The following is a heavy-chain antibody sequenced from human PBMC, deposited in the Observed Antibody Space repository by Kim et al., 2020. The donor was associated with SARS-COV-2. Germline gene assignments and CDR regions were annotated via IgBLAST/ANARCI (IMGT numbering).Heavy chain of an antibody. Sequence: GGSLRLTCAASGFTFSRFAMSWVRQAPGKGLEWVTAISDSGGSTFYTDSVKGRFTMSRDNSRDTLYLQMNSLRAEDTAVYYCATDLTYYYDSRGYWGQGTLVTVSS. CDR3: ATDLTYYYDSRGY. CDR1: GFTFSRFA. D-gene: IGHD3-22*01. CDR2: ISDSGGST. J-gene: IGHJ4*02. V-gene: IGHV3-23*01.